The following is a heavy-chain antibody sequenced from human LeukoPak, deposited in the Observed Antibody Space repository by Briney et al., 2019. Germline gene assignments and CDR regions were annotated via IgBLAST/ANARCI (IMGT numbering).Heavy chain of an antibody. CDR1: GDTFNTCY. CDR2: IRPNYNT. V-gene: IGHV1-46*02. J-gene: IGHJ4*02. Sequence: ASVKVSCKPAGDTFNTCYIHWFRQAPGQGPEWIGIIRPNYNTVYTQKFQGRGTMTTDMSTSTLYMHLSSLRSDDKAVYYCAIERPEVYYFDYWGQGTLVTVSS. CDR3: AIERPEVYYFDY.